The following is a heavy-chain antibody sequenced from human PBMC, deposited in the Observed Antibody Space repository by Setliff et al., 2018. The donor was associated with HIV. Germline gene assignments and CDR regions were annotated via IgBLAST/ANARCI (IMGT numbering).Heavy chain of an antibody. Sequence: RASVKVSCKASGGTFSSYSITWVRQAPGQGLEWMGGIIPIFNTANYAQKFQGRVTITADESTNTAYMELSSLRSDDSAIYYCARGIPRGTVFGVVGYFDYWGQGTPVTVSS. J-gene: IGHJ4*02. CDR2: IIPIFNTA. CDR1: GGTFSSYS. V-gene: IGHV1-69*13. D-gene: IGHD3-3*01. CDR3: ARGIPRGTVFGVVGYFDY.